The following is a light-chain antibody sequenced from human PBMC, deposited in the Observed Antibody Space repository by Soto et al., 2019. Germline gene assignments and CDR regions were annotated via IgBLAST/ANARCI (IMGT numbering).Light chain of an antibody. CDR1: QSVSSN. V-gene: IGKV3-15*01. CDR2: GAS. Sequence: EIVMTQSPATLSVSPGERATLSRRASQSVSSNLAWYQQKPGQAPRLLIYGASTRATGIPARFSGSGSGTEFTLTISILQSEDFAVYSCQQYNNWPAWTFGQGTKVDIK. J-gene: IGKJ1*01. CDR3: QQYNNWPAWT.